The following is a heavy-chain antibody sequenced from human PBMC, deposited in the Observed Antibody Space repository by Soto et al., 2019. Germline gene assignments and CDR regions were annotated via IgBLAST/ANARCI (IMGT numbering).Heavy chain of an antibody. CDR3: AREGLTMVRGVIIKISPIDY. J-gene: IGHJ4*02. D-gene: IGHD3-10*01. V-gene: IGHV1-69*13. Sequence: ASVKVSCKASGGTFSSYAISWVRQAPGQGLEWMGGIIPIFGTANYAQKFQGRVTITADESTSTAYMELSSLRSEDTAVYYCAREGLTMVRGVIIKISPIDYWGQGTLVTVSS. CDR1: GGTFSSYA. CDR2: IIPIFGTA.